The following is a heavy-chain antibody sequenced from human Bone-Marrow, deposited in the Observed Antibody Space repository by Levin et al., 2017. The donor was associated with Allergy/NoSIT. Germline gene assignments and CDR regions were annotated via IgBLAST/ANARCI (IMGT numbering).Heavy chain of an antibody. CDR1: GFSFSNSW. CDR2: INQDGSER. J-gene: IGHJ1*01. V-gene: IGHV3-7*01. Sequence: GGSLRLSCAASGFSFSNSWMDWVRQAPGKGLEWVANINQDGSERHYVDSVKGRFTIFRDNAKNSLYLQMNSLRAEDTALYFWARRLEEWGPGALVTVSS. CDR3: ARRLEE.